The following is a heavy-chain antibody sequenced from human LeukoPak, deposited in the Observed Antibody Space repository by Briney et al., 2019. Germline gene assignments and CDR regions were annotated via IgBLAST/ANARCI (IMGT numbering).Heavy chain of an antibody. CDR2: SKYDGSTK. J-gene: IGHJ3*01. CDR1: GFSLSGSW. Sequence: GGSLRLSCEASGFSLSGSWMHWVRQAPGKGLMWVSQSKYDGSTKSYAASVRGRFTISRDNAKNTLYLHMDSLRAEDTAVYYCARSNYFHNWGQGTMVVVSA. V-gene: IGHV3-74*01. CDR3: ARSNYFHN. D-gene: IGHD2/OR15-2a*01.